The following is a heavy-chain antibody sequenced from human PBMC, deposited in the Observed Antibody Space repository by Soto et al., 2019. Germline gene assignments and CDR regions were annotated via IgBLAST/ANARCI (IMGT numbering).Heavy chain of an antibody. J-gene: IGHJ6*01. CDR2: ISFDGLNK. D-gene: IGHD4-17*01. CDR1: GFTFNAFA. V-gene: IGHV3-30*03. Sequence: QEELVESGGGVVQPGRSLRLSCTPSGFTFNAFAIHWVRQAPGKGLEWVAVISFDGLNKYYPDSVKGGFFISRAISSNAVWLDMSSVRPEYTAVYYGAMEDNDHGNLRYKYNMDVWGEGTTVVVST. CDR3: AMEDNDHGNLRYKYNMDV.